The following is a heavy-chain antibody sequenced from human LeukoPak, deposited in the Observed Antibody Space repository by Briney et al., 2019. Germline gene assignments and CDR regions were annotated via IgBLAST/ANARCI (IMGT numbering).Heavy chain of an antibody. D-gene: IGHD3-22*01. CDR3: AREQYYSDSSGYTTLFDY. V-gene: IGHV1-46*01. CDR1: GGTFSSYA. Sequence: ASVKVSCKASGGTFSSYAISWVRQAPGRGLEWMGIIDPSGGSTTYAQKFQGRVTMTRDTSTSTVYMELSSLRSEDTAVYYCAREQYYSDSSGYTTLFDYWGQGTQVTVSS. CDR2: IDPSGGST. J-gene: IGHJ4*02.